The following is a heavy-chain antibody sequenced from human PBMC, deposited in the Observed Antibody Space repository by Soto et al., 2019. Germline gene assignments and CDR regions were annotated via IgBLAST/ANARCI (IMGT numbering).Heavy chain of an antibody. Sequence: SETLSLTCTVSGGSISSGGYYWSWIRQHPGKGLEWIGYIYYSGSTYYNPSLKSRVTISVDTSKNQFSLKLSSVTAADTAAYYCARDAIGLHNYYYGMDVWGQGTTVTVSS. V-gene: IGHV4-31*03. D-gene: IGHD2-21*01. CDR2: IYYSGST. CDR1: GGSISSGGYY. J-gene: IGHJ6*02. CDR3: ARDAIGLHNYYYGMDV.